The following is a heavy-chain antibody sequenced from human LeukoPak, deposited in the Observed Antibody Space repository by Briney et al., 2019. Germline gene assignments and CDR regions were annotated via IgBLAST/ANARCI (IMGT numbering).Heavy chain of an antibody. Sequence: PSETLSLTCTVSGGSISSYYWSWIRQPAGKGLEWIGRIYTSGSTNYNPSLKSRVTMSVDPSKNQFSLKLSSVTAADTAVYYCARGPTEDYDFWSGYDYYFDYWGQGTLVTVSS. J-gene: IGHJ4*02. D-gene: IGHD3-3*01. V-gene: IGHV4-4*07. CDR1: GGSISSYY. CDR3: ARGPTEDYDFWSGYDYYFDY. CDR2: IYTSGST.